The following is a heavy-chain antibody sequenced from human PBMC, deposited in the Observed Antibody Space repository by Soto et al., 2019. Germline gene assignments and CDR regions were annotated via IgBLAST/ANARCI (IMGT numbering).Heavy chain of an antibody. V-gene: IGHV1-18*01. CDR3: ASTIIAAAGFDY. CDR1: GYTFTRSG. J-gene: IGHJ4*01. CDR2: ISAYNGNT. D-gene: IGHD6-13*01. Sequence: ASVKVSCNASGYTFTRSGISCLRQAPGQGLEWMGWISAYNGNTNYAQKLQGRVTMTTDTSTSTAYMELRSLRSDDTAVYYCASTIIAAAGFDYWGHGTLVTVSS.